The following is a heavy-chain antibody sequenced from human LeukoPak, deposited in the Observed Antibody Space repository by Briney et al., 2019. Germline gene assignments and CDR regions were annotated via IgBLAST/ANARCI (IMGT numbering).Heavy chain of an antibody. CDR2: IYPGDSDT. J-gene: IGHJ4*02. CDR3: ARGRKGYSSSWFSYYFDY. Sequence: GESLKISCKGSGYSFTSYWIGWVRQMPGKGLEWMGIIYPGDSDTRYSPSLQGQVTISADKSISTAYLQWSSLKASDTAMYYCARGRKGYSSSWFSYYFDYWGQGTLVTVSS. V-gene: IGHV5-51*01. D-gene: IGHD6-13*01. CDR1: GYSFTSYW.